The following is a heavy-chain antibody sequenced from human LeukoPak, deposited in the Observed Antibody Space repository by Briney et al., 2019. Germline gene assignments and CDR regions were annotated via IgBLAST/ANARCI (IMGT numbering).Heavy chain of an antibody. J-gene: IGHJ4*02. V-gene: IGHV4-59*01. CDR3: AREGMGDSSGYYSSFDY. CDR1: GGSISSYY. CDR2: IYYSGST. D-gene: IGHD3-22*01. Sequence: SETLSLTCTVSGGSISSYYWSWIRQPPGKGLEWIGYIYYSGSTNYNPSLKSRVTISVDTSKNQFSLKLSPVTAADTAVYYCAREGMGDSSGYYSSFDYWGQGTLVTVSS.